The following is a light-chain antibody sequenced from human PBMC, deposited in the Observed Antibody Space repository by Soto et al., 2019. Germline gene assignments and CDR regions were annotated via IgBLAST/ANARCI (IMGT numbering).Light chain of an antibody. CDR1: SSNIGAGYD. V-gene: IGLV1-40*01. J-gene: IGLJ2*01. Sequence: QSVLTQPPSVSGAPGQRVTISCTGSSSNIGAGYDVHWYQQLPGTAPKLLIYGNSTRPSGVPDRFSGSKSGTSASLAITGLQAEDEADYYCKSYDSRLRGVVFGGWTKVTVL. CDR3: KSYDSRLRGVV. CDR2: GNS.